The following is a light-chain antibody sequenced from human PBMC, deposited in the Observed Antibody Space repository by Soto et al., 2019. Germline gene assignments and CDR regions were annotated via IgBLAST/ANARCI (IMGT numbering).Light chain of an antibody. J-gene: IGKJ1*01. CDR3: QHYGSSSWT. V-gene: IGKV3-20*01. CDR1: QSVSSSY. Sequence: EIVLTQSPGTLSLSPGERATLSCRASQSVSSSYLAWYQQKPGKAPRLLIYGSSSRATGISDRFSGSVSGTDFTLTISRLEPEDLAVYYCQHYGSSSWTFGQGTKVQIK. CDR2: GSS.